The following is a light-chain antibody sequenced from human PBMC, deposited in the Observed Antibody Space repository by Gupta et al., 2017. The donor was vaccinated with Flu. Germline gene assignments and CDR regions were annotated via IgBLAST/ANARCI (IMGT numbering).Light chain of an antibody. CDR1: QGISSW. CDR3: QHYNSYSWT. Sequence: PSTLSASVGDRVTITCRASQGISSWLDWYQQKPGKAPKLLIYKASSLESGVPSRFSGSGSGTEFTLTISSLQPDDFATYYCQHYNSYSWTFGQGTKVEIK. V-gene: IGKV1-5*03. CDR2: KAS. J-gene: IGKJ1*01.